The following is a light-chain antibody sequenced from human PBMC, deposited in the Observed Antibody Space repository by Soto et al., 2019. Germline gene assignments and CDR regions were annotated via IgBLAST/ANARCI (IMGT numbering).Light chain of an antibody. CDR1: QSVSSY. V-gene: IGKV3-11*01. J-gene: IGKJ4*01. CDR2: EAS. Sequence: EIVLTQSPATLSLSPGERATLSCRASQSVSSYLAWYQQKPGQAPRLLIYEASNRATGIPARFRGSGSGTDFTLTISSLEPEDFAVYYCQQRTDWVTFGGGTKVEIK. CDR3: QQRTDWVT.